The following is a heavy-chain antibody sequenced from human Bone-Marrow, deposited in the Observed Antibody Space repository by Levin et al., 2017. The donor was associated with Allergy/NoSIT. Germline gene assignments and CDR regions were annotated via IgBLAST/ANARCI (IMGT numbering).Heavy chain of an antibody. CDR1: GGTFSRCA. Sequence: GASVKVSCKASGGTFSRCAFAWVRQAPGQGLEWMGGIIPISGSADYAQKFQGRVTITADDSTSTAYMELSRLRSEDTAVYYCARGRDSGYDFGDAFDIWGQGTLVTVSS. V-gene: IGHV1-69*13. D-gene: IGHD5-12*01. CDR2: IIPISGSA. CDR3: ARGRDSGYDFGDAFDI. J-gene: IGHJ3*02.